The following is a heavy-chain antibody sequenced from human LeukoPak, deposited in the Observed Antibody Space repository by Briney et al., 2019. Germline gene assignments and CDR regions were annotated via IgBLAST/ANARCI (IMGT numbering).Heavy chain of an antibody. CDR2: INPSGGST. V-gene: IGHV1-46*01. J-gene: IGHJ4*02. Sequence: ASVKVSCKASGYTFTRYYMHWVRQAPGQGLEWMGIINPSGGSTSYAQKFQGRVTMTRDMSTSTVYMELSSLRSEDTAVYYCARGSTYYDILTGYWGFDYWGQGTLVTVSS. CDR3: ARGSTYYDILTGYWGFDY. D-gene: IGHD3-9*01. CDR1: GYTFTRYY.